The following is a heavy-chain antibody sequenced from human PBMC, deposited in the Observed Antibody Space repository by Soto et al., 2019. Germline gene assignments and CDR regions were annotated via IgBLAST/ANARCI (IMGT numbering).Heavy chain of an antibody. J-gene: IGHJ4*02. D-gene: IGHD3-10*01. CDR1: GYTFTSYA. CDR3: ARGGITMVRGVYYFDY. Sequence: ASVKVSCKASGYTFTSYAMNWVRQAPGQGLEWMGWINTNTGNPTYAQGLTGRFVFSLDTSVSTAYLQICSLKAEDTAVYYCARGGITMVRGVYYFDYWGQGTLVTVSS. CDR2: INTNTGNP. V-gene: IGHV7-4-1*01.